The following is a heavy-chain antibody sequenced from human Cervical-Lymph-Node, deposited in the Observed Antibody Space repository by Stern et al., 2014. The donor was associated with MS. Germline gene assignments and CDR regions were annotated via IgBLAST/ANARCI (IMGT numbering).Heavy chain of an antibody. CDR1: GFSLSTCGMR. D-gene: IGHD3-3*01. CDR2: IDWDDAN. V-gene: IGHV2-70*04. J-gene: IGHJ4*02. Sequence: QVTLRESGPALVKPTQTLTLTCTFSGFSLSTCGMRVSWIRQPPGHALEWLVSIDWDDANFYSTSLKTRLTISKDTANNQVVLTMTNMDPVDTATYYCARSPPYYEFWNDYYYFDYWGQGTLVAVSS. CDR3: ARSPPYYEFWNDYYYFDY.